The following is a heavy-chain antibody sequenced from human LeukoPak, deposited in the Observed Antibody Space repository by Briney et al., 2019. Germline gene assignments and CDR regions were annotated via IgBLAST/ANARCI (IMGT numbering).Heavy chain of an antibody. D-gene: IGHD4-17*01. Sequence: SETLSLTCTVSGASITTYYWSWIRQPPGKGLEWIGYTSNSGSTNYNPSLKSRVTISVDTSKKQFSLKLSSVTAADTAVYYCARYSTTDLYYFDYWGQGTLVTVSS. V-gene: IGHV4-59*01. J-gene: IGHJ4*02. CDR2: TSNSGST. CDR3: ARYSTTDLYYFDY. CDR1: GASITTYY.